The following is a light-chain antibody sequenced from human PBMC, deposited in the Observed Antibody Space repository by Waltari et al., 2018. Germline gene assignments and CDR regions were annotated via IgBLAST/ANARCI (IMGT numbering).Light chain of an antibody. CDR3: HQHYSAHPLT. Sequence: DIVMTQSPDSLAVSLGERATIHCKSSQSLLYTSNNKNYLAWYQQKPGQPPKLLIYWASTRESGVPDRFSGSGSGTDFTLTISGLQAEDVAVYYCHQHYSAHPLTFGGGTKVEIK. J-gene: IGKJ4*01. CDR2: WAS. V-gene: IGKV4-1*01. CDR1: QSLLYTSNNKNY.